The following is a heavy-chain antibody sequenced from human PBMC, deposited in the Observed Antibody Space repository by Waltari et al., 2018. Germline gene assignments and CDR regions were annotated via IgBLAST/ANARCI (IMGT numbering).Heavy chain of an antibody. D-gene: IGHD3-16*01. CDR2: IIPIFGTA. CDR3: ARDRGAPYYYYYMDV. V-gene: IGHV1-69*05. J-gene: IGHJ6*03. Sequence: QVQLVQSGAEVKKPGSSVKVSCKASGGTFSSYAISWVRRAPGQGLEWMGGIIPIFGTANYAQKFQGRVTITTDESTSTAYMELSSLRSEDTAVYYCARDRGAPYYYYYMDVWGKGTTVTVSS. CDR1: GGTFSSYA.